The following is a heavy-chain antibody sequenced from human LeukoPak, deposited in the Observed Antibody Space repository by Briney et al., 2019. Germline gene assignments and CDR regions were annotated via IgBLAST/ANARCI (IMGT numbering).Heavy chain of an antibody. CDR2: IYYSGST. CDR3: ARVDDYNALDY. D-gene: IGHD5-24*01. CDR1: GGSISGYY. V-gene: IGHV4-59*01. Sequence: SETLSLTCTVSGGSISGYYWTWIRQPPGKGLEWIGYIYYSGSTNYNPSLKSRVTISVDTSKNQFSLKLSSVTAADTAVYYCARVDDYNALDYWGQGTLVTVSS. J-gene: IGHJ4*02.